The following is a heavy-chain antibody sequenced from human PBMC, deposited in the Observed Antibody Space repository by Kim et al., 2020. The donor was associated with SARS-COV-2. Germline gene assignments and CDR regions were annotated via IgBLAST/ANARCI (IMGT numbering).Heavy chain of an antibody. CDR1: GYSFTSYW. V-gene: IGHV5-10-1*01. CDR2: IDPSDSYT. J-gene: IGHJ6*02. CDR3: ARHIYYYGSGSYYSRDYYGMDV. Sequence: GESLKISCKGSGYSFTSYWISWVRQMPGKGLEWMGRIDPSDSYTNYSPSFQGHVTISADKSISTAYLQWSSLKASDTAMYYCARHIYYYGSGSYYSRDYYGMDVWGQGTTVTVSS. D-gene: IGHD3-10*01.